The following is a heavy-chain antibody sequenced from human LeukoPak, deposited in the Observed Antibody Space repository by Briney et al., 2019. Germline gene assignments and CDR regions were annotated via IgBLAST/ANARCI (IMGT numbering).Heavy chain of an antibody. V-gene: IGHV1-2*02. D-gene: IGHD3-22*01. CDR1: GYTFTGYY. Sequence: ASVKVSCKASGYTFTGYYMHWVRQAPGQGLEWMGWINPNSGGTNYAQKFQDRVTMTRDTSISTAYMELSRLRSDDTAVYYCAREYYYDSSGYYPFDYWGQGTLVTVSS. J-gene: IGHJ4*02. CDR3: AREYYYDSSGYYPFDY. CDR2: INPNSGGT.